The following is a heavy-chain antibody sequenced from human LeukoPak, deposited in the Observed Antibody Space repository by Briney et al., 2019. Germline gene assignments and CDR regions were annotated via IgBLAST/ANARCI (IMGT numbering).Heavy chain of an antibody. J-gene: IGHJ4*02. CDR3: ARDQDSLVRGVIGY. CDR1: GYTSTSYG. Sequence: ASVKVSCKASGYTSTSYGISWVRQAPGQGLEWMGWISPYNGNTNYAQNLQGRVTMTTDTSTSTAYMELGSLGSDDTAVYYCARDQDSLVRGVIGYWGQGTLVTISS. CDR2: ISPYNGNT. D-gene: IGHD3-10*01. V-gene: IGHV1-18*01.